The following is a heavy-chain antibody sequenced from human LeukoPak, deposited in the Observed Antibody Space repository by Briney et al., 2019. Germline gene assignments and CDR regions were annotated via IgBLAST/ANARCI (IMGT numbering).Heavy chain of an antibody. CDR2: IYQSGNT. D-gene: IGHD2-21*02. V-gene: IGHV4-39*01. Sequence: SETLSLTCTVSGGSISSSSYYWGWIRQPTGKGLECVGIIYQSGNTYYNPSLESRVTISVDTSKNQFSLKLTSVTAADTATYFCARTRSFSATASFDYWGQGTVVTVSS. J-gene: IGHJ4*02. CDR1: GGSISSSSYY. CDR3: ARTRSFSATASFDY.